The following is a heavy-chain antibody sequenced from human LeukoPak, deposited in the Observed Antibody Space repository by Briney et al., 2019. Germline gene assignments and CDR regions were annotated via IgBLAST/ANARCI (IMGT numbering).Heavy chain of an antibody. CDR2: IYDSGST. Sequence: SETLSLTCTVSDGSVSSYYWSWIRQPPGKGLEWIGHIYDSGSTNYNPSLKSRVTISVDTSKNQFSLKLSSVTAADTAVYYCAREFSWSGFFDYWGQGTLVTVSS. D-gene: IGHD3-3*01. J-gene: IGHJ4*02. CDR1: DGSVSSYY. CDR3: AREFSWSGFFDY. V-gene: IGHV4-59*02.